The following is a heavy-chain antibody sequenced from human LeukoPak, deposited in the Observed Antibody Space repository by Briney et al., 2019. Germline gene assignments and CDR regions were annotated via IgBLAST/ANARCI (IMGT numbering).Heavy chain of an antibody. J-gene: IGHJ2*01. CDR3: ARDRRETYYYDSSGYPWYFDL. CDR2: IYYSGST. Sequence: SETLSLTCTVSGGSISSYYWSWIRQPPGKGLEWIGYIYYSGSTNYNPSLKSRVTISVDTSKNQFSLKLSSVTAADTAVYYCARDRRETYYYDSSGYPWYFDLWGRGTLVTVSS. CDR1: GGSISSYY. D-gene: IGHD3-22*01. V-gene: IGHV4-59*12.